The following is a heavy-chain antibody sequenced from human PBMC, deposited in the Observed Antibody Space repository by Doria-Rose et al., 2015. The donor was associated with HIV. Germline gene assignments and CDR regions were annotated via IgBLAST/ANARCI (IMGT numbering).Heavy chain of an antibody. D-gene: IGHD1-1*01. Sequence: QVQLQQWDAGLVKPSETLSLTCAVFGGSFSGYYWSWIRQPPGKGLEWIGEIHHSGSTNYKTSLKSPVTISLDTSKNLFSLKLSSVTAADTAVYYCARGLLRGGWNDVDYYYGMDVWGQGTTVTVSS. CDR1: GGSFSGYY. J-gene: IGHJ6*02. V-gene: IGHV4-34*01. CDR2: IHHSGST. CDR3: ARGLLRGGWNDVDYYYGMDV.